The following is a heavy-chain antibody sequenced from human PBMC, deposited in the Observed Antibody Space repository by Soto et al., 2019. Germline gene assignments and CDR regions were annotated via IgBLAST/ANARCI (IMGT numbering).Heavy chain of an antibody. Sequence: EVQLVESGGGLVQPGGSLRLSCAASGFTFITHSMNWVRQAPGKGLEWVSYISNSGNTMYHADSVKGRFTISRDDAANSLYLQMDSLRVEDTAVYDCARVVGGRFYWGQGTLVTVAS. CDR1: GFTFITHS. CDR3: ARVVGGRFY. CDR2: ISNSGNTM. D-gene: IGHD2-21*01. J-gene: IGHJ4*02. V-gene: IGHV3-48*01.